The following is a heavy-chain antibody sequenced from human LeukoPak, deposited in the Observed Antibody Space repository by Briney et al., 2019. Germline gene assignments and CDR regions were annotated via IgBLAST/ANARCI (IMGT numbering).Heavy chain of an antibody. CDR3: AKASMDYYDSSGYYFYYYYGMDV. D-gene: IGHD3-22*01. J-gene: IGHJ6*02. CDR1: GFTFSSYA. CDR2: ISGSGGST. Sequence: GGSLRLSCAASGFTFSSYAMSWVRQAPGKGLEWVSAISGSGGSTYYADSVKGRFTISRDNSKNTLYLQTNSLRAEDTAVYYCAKASMDYYDSSGYYFYYYYGMDVWGQGTTVTVSS. V-gene: IGHV3-23*01.